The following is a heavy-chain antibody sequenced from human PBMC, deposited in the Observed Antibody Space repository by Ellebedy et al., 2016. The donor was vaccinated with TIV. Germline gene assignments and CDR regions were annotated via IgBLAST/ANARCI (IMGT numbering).Heavy chain of an antibody. CDR3: ARNVRYGSYGMDV. Sequence: SETLSLTCNVSGVSISSDYWSWIRQPPGTGLEWIGYIYNSGSTKYNPSLKSRVTISVDTSKNRFSLRLSSVTAADTAMYFCARNVRYGSYGMDVWGQGTTVTVSS. CDR2: IYNSGST. CDR1: GVSISSDY. J-gene: IGHJ6*02. V-gene: IGHV4-59*08. D-gene: IGHD3-9*01.